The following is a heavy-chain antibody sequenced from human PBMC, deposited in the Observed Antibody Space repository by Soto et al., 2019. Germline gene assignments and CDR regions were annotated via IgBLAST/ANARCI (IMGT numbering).Heavy chain of an antibody. CDR3: AGDGGGYFDC. Sequence: QVQLQESGPGLVKPSQTLSLTCTVSGGSISSGGYYWSWIRQHPGKGLEWIGYIYDSGSTYYNPTRTNRVTRYLRTAPNQFSRKLTPVTAAATAFYYWAGDGGGYFDCSCQGTLVTVSS. CDR2: IYDSGST. D-gene: IGHD3-10*01. CDR1: GGSISSGGYY. J-gene: IGHJ4*02. V-gene: IGHV4-31*03.